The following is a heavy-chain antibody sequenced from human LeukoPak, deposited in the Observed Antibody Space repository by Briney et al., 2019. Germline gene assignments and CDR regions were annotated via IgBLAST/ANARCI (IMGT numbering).Heavy chain of an antibody. CDR1: GYTFTGYY. CDR3: ARDLEEDSGSYGARYYYYMDV. V-gene: IGHV1-2*06. CDR2: INPNSGGT. D-gene: IGHD1-26*01. J-gene: IGHJ6*03. Sequence: ASVKVSCKASGYTFTGYYMHWVRQAPGQGLEWMGRINPNSGGTNYAQKFQGRVTMTRDTSISTADMELSRLRSDDTAVYYCARDLEEDSGSYGARYYYYMDVWGKGTTVTVSS.